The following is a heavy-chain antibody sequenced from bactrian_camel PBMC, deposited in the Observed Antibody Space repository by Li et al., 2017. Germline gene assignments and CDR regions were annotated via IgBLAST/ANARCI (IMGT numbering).Heavy chain of an antibody. V-gene: IGHV3S55*01. Sequence: HVQLVESGGGSVQVGGSLRLSCVASVDTIGRYCMGWFRQAPGKEREEVATIDVYGSVRYAESVKGRFTLSRDSAKNTLELQMSSLEPEDTAVYYCAIEPTGDQVQRLGYSGNWLDGDMYNIWGQGTQVTVS. CDR3: AIEPTGDQVQRLGYSGNWLDGDMYNI. J-gene: IGHJ4*01. CDR1: VDTIGRYC. D-gene: IGHD6*01. CDR2: IDVYGSV.